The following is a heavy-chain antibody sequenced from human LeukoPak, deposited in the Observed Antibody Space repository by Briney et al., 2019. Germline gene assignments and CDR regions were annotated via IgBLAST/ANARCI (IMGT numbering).Heavy chain of an antibody. CDR2: IYWNDDK. D-gene: IGHD2-2*01. Sequence: SGPTLVKPTQTLTLTCTFSGFSLSTSGVGVGWIRQPPGKALEWLALIYWNDDKRYSPSLKSRLTITKDTSKNQVVLTMTNMDPVDTATYYCAHSRSVYCDSTSCLSYWLDPWGQGTLVTVSS. J-gene: IGHJ5*02. CDR1: GFSLSTSGVG. V-gene: IGHV2-5*01. CDR3: AHSRSVYCDSTSCLSYWLDP.